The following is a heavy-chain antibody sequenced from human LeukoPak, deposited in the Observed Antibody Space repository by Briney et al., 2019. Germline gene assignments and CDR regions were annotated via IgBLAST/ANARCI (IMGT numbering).Heavy chain of an antibody. Sequence: SETLSLTCTVSGGSISSSSYYWGWIRQPPGKGLEWIGTIYYSGDTYYNPSLKSRVTISADMSKNQFSLRLCSVTAADTAVYYCARLDYGDYGSFDYWGQGSLVTVSS. CDR2: IYYSGDT. CDR1: GGSISSSSYY. D-gene: IGHD4-17*01. CDR3: ARLDYGDYGSFDY. V-gene: IGHV4-39*01. J-gene: IGHJ4*02.